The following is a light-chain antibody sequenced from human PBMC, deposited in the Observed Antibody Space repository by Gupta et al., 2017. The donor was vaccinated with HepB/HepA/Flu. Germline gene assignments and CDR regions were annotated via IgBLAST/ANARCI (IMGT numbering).Light chain of an antibody. V-gene: IGKV3-20*01. CDR2: SAS. J-gene: IGKJ4*01. CDR3: QQDCSSPFT. Sequence: EIVLTQSPGTLSLSPGDRATLSCRASQSLSSSYLVWYQQRPGQAPRLLIYSASYRATGIPDRFSGSGSGTDFTVTISRLEPEDFAVYYCQQDCSSPFTFGGGTKVEI. CDR1: QSLSSSY.